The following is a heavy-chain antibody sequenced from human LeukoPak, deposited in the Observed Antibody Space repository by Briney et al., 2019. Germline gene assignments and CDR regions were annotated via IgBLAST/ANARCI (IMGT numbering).Heavy chain of an antibody. CDR1: GGSISTYY. Sequence: SETLSLTCTVSGGSISTYYWSWIRKPPGKGLEWIGHIYNGGSTNYSPSLKSRVTISVDTSKNRFSLKLSSVTAADTAVYYCARFKRAGGWSYFDYWGQGTLVTVSS. CDR2: IYNGGST. CDR3: ARFKRAGGWSYFDY. J-gene: IGHJ4*02. V-gene: IGHV4-59*01. D-gene: IGHD6-19*01.